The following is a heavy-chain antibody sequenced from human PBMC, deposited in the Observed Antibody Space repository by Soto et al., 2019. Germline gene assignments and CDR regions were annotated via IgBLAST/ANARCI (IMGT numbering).Heavy chain of an antibody. CDR2: ISSSSSYI. J-gene: IGHJ4*02. V-gene: IGHV3-21*01. CDR3: ASHPGDSSGYWYYFDY. Sequence: EVQLVESGGGLVKPGGSLRLSCAASGFTFSSYSMNWVRQAPGKGLEWVSSISSSSSYIYYADSVKGRFTISRDNAKNSLYLQMNSLRAEDTAVYYCASHPGDSSGYWYYFDYWGQGTLFTVSS. CDR1: GFTFSSYS. D-gene: IGHD3-22*01.